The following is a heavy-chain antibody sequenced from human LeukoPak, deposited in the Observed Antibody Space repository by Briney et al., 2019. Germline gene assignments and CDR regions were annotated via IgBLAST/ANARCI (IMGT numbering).Heavy chain of an antibody. CDR2: IYTSGST. CDR3: ARGRRDGYKFYYYGMDV. V-gene: IGHV4-4*07. J-gene: IGHJ6*02. CDR1: GGSICSYY. D-gene: IGHD5-24*01. Sequence: SETLSLTCTVSGGSICSYYWSWIRQPAGKGLEWIGRIYTSGSTNYNPSLKSRVTMSVDTSKNQFSLKLSSVTAADTAVYYCARGRRDGYKFYYYGMDVWGQGTTVTVSS.